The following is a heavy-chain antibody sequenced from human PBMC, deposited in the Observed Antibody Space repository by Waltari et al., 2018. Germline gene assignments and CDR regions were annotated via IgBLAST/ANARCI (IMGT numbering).Heavy chain of an antibody. CDR2: IRHDGDAK. J-gene: IGHJ5*02. V-gene: IGHV3-7*04. CDR3: ARGGSYINS. D-gene: IGHD3-16*01. Sequence: DVQLVESGGGSVQPGGSLRLSWGASTFPVSRYWMSWVGQAPGKGLEWVANIRHDGDAKDYVDSVKGRFTISRDNAKNSLFLQMNSLKAEDTAVYYCARGGSYINSWGQGTRVTVSS. CDR1: TFPVSRYW.